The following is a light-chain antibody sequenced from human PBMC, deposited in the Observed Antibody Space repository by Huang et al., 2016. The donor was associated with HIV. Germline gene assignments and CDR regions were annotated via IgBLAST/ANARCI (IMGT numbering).Light chain of an antibody. CDR1: QDVIKY. CDR3: QHYDTLPLT. V-gene: IGKV1-33*01. Sequence: DIQMTQSPSSLSASVGDRVTITCQASQDVIKYLNWFQQKPGEAPKLLIYDASTLEEGVPSRFSGSGSGTEFTVTISNLQPEDIATYYCQHYDTLPLTFGGGTKVAIK. J-gene: IGKJ4*01. CDR2: DAS.